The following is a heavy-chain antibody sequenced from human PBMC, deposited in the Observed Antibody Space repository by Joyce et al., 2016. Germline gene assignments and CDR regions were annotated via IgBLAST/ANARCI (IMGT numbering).Heavy chain of an antibody. CDR1: GFTFSSYS. CDR3: ARNSAPRASTYYGLDV. CDR2: IISNRNYI. D-gene: IGHD5/OR15-5a*01. J-gene: IGHJ6*02. Sequence: EVQLVESGGGLVRPGGSLRLACAASGFTFSSYSMNWVRQAPGNGLEWVSFIISNRNYIYYADSVKGRFTISRDNAKSSLFLQMDSLRAEDTAVYYCARNSAPRASTYYGLDVWGQGTTVTVSS. V-gene: IGHV3-21*01.